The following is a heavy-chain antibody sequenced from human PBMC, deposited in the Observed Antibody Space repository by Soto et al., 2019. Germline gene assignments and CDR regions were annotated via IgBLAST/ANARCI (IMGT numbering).Heavy chain of an antibody. V-gene: IGHV3-9*01. CDR2: VSWNSGTI. CDR1: GFTFNDYA. CDR3: AKDRAQLNYYYYMDV. J-gene: IGHJ6*03. Sequence: GGSLRLSCAASGFTFNDYAMHWVRQAPGKGLEWVSGVSWNSGTIAYADSVKGRFTISRDNAKNSLYLQMDSLRAEDTALYYCAKDRAQLNYYYYMDVWGRGTTVTVSS.